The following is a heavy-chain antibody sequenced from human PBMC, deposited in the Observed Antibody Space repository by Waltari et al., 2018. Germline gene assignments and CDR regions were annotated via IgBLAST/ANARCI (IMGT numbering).Heavy chain of an antibody. J-gene: IGHJ3*02. CDR3: ARDLGYSGSFPPDAFDI. CDR2: SIPIFGTA. CDR1: GGTFSSYA. V-gene: IGHV1-69*05. Sequence: QVQLVQSGAEVKKPGSSVKVSCKASGGTFSSYAISWVRQAPGQGLEWMGGSIPIFGTANYAQKFQGRVTITTDESTSTAYMELSSLRSEDTAVYYCARDLGYSGSFPPDAFDIWGQGTMVIVSS. D-gene: IGHD1-26*01.